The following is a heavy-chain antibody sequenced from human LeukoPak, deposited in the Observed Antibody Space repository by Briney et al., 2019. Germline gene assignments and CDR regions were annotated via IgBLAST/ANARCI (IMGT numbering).Heavy chain of an antibody. CDR1: GFTFSNYA. CDR2: INHSGST. D-gene: IGHD2-15*01. J-gene: IGHJ6*03. V-gene: IGHV4-34*01. CDR3: ARVGRKSRVVDIVRKKETGYYYYMDV. Sequence: GSLRLSCAASGFTFSNYAMNWVRQAPGKGLEWIGEINHSGSTNYNPSLESRVTISVDTSKNQFSLKVSSVTAADTAVYYCARVGRKSRVVDIVRKKETGYYYYMDVWGKGTTVTVSS.